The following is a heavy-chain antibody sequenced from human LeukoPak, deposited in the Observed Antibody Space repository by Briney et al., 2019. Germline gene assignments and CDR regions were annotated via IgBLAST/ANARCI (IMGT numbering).Heavy chain of an antibody. D-gene: IGHD4-17*01. CDR1: GYSFTSYW. V-gene: IGHV5-10-1*01. CDR2: IDPSDSYT. J-gene: IGHJ4*02. CDR3: ARHLTGHGDYNYFDY. Sequence: GESLKISCKGSGYSFTSYWISWVRQMPGKGLEWMGRIDPSDSYTNYSPSFQGHVTISADKSISTAYLQWSSLKASDTAMYYCARHLTGHGDYNYFDYWGQGTLVTVSS.